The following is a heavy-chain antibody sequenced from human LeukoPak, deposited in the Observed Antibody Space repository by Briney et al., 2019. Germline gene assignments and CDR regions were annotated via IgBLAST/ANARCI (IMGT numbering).Heavy chain of an antibody. Sequence: SVKVSCKASGGTFSSYAISWVRQAPGQGLEWMGGIIPIFGTANYAQKFQGRVTITTDESTSTAYMELSSLRSEDTAVYYCAREGSNPKAPNRYYYYYMDVWGKETTVAVSS. CDR3: AREGSNPKAPNRYYYYYMDV. D-gene: IGHD2-15*01. CDR1: GGTFSSYA. J-gene: IGHJ6*03. CDR2: IIPIFGTA. V-gene: IGHV1-69*05.